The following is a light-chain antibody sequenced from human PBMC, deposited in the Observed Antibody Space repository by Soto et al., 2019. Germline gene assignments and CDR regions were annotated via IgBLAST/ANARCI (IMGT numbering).Light chain of an antibody. Sequence: QPVLTQPPSASGPPGQRVTISCSGSSSNIGSNSVNWYQQVPGTAPKLLIYSNNQRPSGVPDRFSGSKSGTSASLAISGLQSQDEADYYCAAWDDSLNGGVFGGGTKLTVL. CDR3: AAWDDSLNGGV. CDR2: SNN. J-gene: IGLJ3*02. V-gene: IGLV1-44*01. CDR1: SSNIGSNS.